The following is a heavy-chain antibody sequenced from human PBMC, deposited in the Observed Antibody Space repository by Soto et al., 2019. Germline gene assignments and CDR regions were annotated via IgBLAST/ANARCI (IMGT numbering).Heavy chain of an antibody. J-gene: IGHJ4*02. Sequence: SETLSLTCTVSGGSINNYYWSWIRQPPGKGLEWIGFIYYSGNTYYNPSLKSRVAISVDTSKNQFSLELSSVIAADTAVYFCGRRMGGASGNFDYGGQGILVPVS. CDR1: GGSINNYY. V-gene: IGHV4-59*01. D-gene: IGHD3-16*01. CDR3: GRRMGGASGNFDY. CDR2: IYYSGNT.